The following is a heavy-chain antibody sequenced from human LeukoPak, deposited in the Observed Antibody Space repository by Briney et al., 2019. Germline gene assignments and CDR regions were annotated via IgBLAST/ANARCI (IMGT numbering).Heavy chain of an antibody. CDR3: AREGEYYYDSSGYYGYFDL. CDR1: GGSISSGSYY. D-gene: IGHD3-22*01. CDR2: IHTSGST. V-gene: IGHV4-61*02. Sequence: PSQTLSLTCTVSGGSISSGSYYWSWIRQPAGKGLEWIGRIHTSGSTNYNPSLKSRVTISVDTSKNQFSLKLSSVTAADTAVYYCAREGEYYYDSSGYYGYFDLWGRGTLVTVSS. J-gene: IGHJ2*01.